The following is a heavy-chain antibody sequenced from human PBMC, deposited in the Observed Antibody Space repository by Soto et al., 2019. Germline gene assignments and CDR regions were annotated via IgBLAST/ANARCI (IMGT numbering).Heavy chain of an antibody. Sequence: QITLKESGPTLVKPTQTLTLTCTFSGFSLSTSGVGVGWIRQSPGKALQWLALIYWNGDKRYNPSLKTRLTITTDTSKNQVVLTLTNMDPVDTATYYCAHRPSGWFLFDYWGQGTLVTVSS. V-gene: IGHV2-5*01. CDR3: AHRPSGWFLFDY. J-gene: IGHJ4*02. CDR2: IYWNGDK. D-gene: IGHD6-19*01. CDR1: GFSLSTSGVG.